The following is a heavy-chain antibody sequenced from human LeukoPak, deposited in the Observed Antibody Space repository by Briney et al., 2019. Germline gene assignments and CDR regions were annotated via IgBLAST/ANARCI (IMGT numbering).Heavy chain of an antibody. CDR3: ASLGYWGDWGFVDV. CDR2: TYYRSKWYN. CDR1: GDSVSSNSAA. J-gene: IGHJ6*02. V-gene: IGHV6-1*01. Sequence: SQTLSLTCAISGDSVSSNSAAWNWIRQSPSRGLEWLGRTYYRSKWYNDYAVSVKSRITINPDTSKNQFSLQLNSVTPEDTAMYYCASLGYWGDWGFVDVWGQGTTVTVSS. D-gene: IGHD2-15*01.